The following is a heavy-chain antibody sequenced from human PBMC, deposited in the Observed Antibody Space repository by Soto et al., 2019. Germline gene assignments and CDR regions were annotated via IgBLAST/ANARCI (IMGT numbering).Heavy chain of an antibody. V-gene: IGHV4-4*03. D-gene: IGHD6-19*01. CDR1: GGYVSSSNW. J-gene: IGHJ1*01. CDR2: IYHIGST. Sequence: PETLSHACAGSGGYVSSSNWWSWVRQSPGKGLEWIGDIYHIGSTNYNPSLRGRVTISVDKSNNQFSLKVSSVTAADTAVYYCARGWDANSWGQGALVT. CDR3: ARGWDANS.